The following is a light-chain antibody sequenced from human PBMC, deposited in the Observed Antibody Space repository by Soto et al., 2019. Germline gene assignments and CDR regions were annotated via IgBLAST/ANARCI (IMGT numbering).Light chain of an antibody. J-gene: IGKJ2*01. Sequence: EIVLTQSPATLSLSPGERATLSCRASRSVSSYLAWYQQKPGQAPRLLIYDASNRATSIPARFSGSGSGTDFTLTISSLEPEDFAGYYCQQRSNWPRTFGQGTKLESK. CDR3: QQRSNWPRT. CDR1: RSVSSY. V-gene: IGKV3-11*01. CDR2: DAS.